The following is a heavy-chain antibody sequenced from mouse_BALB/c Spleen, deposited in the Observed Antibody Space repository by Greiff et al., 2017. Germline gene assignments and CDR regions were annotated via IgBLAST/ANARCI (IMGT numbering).Heavy chain of an antibody. V-gene: IGHV5-4*02. CDR1: GFTFSDYY. J-gene: IGHJ4*01. Sequence: EVQRVESGGGLVKPGGSLKLSCAASGFTFSDYYMYWVRQTPEKRLEWVATISDGGSYTYYPDSVKGRFTISRDNAKNNLYLQMSSLKSEDTAMYYCARDPWDAMDYWGQGTSVTVSS. CDR3: ARDPWDAMDY. CDR2: ISDGGSYT.